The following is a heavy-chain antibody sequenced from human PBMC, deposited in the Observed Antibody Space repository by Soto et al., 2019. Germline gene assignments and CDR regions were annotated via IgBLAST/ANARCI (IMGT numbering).Heavy chain of an antibody. CDR2: TYYRSKWKT. CDR1: GDSVSSNSAA. V-gene: IGHV6-1*01. CDR3: ARGDVIDI. Sequence: PSQTLSLTCAISGDSVSSNSAAWNWVRQSPSRGLEWLGRTYYRSKWKTDYAVSVRGRITINPDTSKNQFSLQLNFVTPGDTAVYYCARGDVIDIWGRGTMVTVSS. J-gene: IGHJ3*02.